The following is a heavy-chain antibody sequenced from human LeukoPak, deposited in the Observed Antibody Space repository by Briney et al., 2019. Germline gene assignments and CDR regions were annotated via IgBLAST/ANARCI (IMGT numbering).Heavy chain of an antibody. CDR1: GFTFSSYS. V-gene: IGHV3-48*01. Sequence: GGSLRLSCAASGFTFSSYSMNWVRQAPGKGLEWVSYISSSSSTIYYADSVKGRFTISRDNAKNSLYLQMNSLRAEDTAVYYCARGDAVPAALNFDYWGQGTLVTVSS. D-gene: IGHD2-2*01. CDR3: ARGDAVPAALNFDY. CDR2: ISSSSSTI. J-gene: IGHJ4*02.